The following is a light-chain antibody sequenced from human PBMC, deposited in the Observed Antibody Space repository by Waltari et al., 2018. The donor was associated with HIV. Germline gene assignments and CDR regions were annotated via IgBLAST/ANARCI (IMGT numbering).Light chain of an antibody. V-gene: IGLV3-10*01. CDR3: YSTDSSGNHRV. Sequence: SYELTQPPSVSVSPGQTARITCSGDALPKKYAYWYQQKSGQAPVLVIYEDSKRPSGILCGFSGSSSGTMATLTISGAQGEDEADDYCYSTDSSGNHRVFGGGTKLTVL. J-gene: IGLJ3*02. CDR1: ALPKKY. CDR2: EDS.